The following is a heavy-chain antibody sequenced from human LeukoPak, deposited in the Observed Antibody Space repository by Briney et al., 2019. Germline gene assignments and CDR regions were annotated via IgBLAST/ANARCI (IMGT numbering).Heavy chain of an antibody. V-gene: IGHV5-51*01. CDR3: ARSGQLLWVGDARRPYYYAIDV. D-gene: IGHD3-10*01. CDR1: GYTFTNYW. CDR2: IYPGDSDT. Sequence: GESLKISCKGSGYTFTNYWIGWVRQMPGKGLEWMGIIYPGDSDTRYGPSLQGQVTISADKSISTAYLQWSSLGASDTAIYYCARSGQLLWVGDARRPYYYAIDVWGQGTTVTVSS. J-gene: IGHJ6*02.